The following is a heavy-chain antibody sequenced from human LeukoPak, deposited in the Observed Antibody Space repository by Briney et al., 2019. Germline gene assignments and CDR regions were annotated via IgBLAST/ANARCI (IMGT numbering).Heavy chain of an antibody. Sequence: ASVKVSCKASGYTFTRYYMHWVRQAPGQGLEWMGWINPNSGGTNYAQKFQGRVTMTRDTPISTAYMELRSLRSDDTAVYYCARGGDDYGDYVDYWGQGTLVTVSS. CDR1: GYTFTRYY. V-gene: IGHV1-2*02. J-gene: IGHJ4*02. D-gene: IGHD4-17*01. CDR2: INPNSGGT. CDR3: ARGGDDYGDYVDY.